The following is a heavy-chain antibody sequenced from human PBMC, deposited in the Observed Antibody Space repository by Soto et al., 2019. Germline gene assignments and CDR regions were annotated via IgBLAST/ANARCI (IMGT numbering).Heavy chain of an antibody. D-gene: IGHD1-1*01. J-gene: IGHJ6*02. CDR1: GYTFSVYH. CDR3: AKDLQRGMDV. CDR2: VHPNSGGT. V-gene: IGHV1-2*02. Sequence: QVHLVQSGAEVKQPGASVKVSCKASGYTFSVYHMHWVRQAPGQGLEWMGWVHPNSGGTNYAQSVEGRVTMTRDTSINTAYMELSRLTSDDTAVYYCAKDLQRGMDVWGQGPTVTVSS.